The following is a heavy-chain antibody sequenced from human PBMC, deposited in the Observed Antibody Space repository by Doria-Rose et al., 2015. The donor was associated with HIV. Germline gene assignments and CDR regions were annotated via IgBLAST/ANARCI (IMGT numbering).Heavy chain of an antibody. J-gene: IGHJ6*02. CDR3: ARGLLRGGWNDVDYYYGMDV. Sequence: QVQLQESDAGLVKPSETLSLTCAVFGGSFSGYYWSWIRQPPGMGLEWIGEINHSGSTNYKTSLKSRVTIPLDTSKNLFSLKLSSVTAADTAVYYCARGLLRGGWNDVDYYYGMDVWGQGTTVTVSS. D-gene: IGHD1-1*01. V-gene: IGHV4-34*01. CDR2: INHSGST. CDR1: GGSFSGYY.